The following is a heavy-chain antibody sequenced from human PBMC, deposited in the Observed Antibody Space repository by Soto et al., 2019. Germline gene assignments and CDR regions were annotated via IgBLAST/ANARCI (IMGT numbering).Heavy chain of an antibody. J-gene: IGHJ4*01. Sequence: QVQLVESGGGVVQPGRSLRLSCAASGFTFSNYGMHWVRQAPGKGLEWVAVISYHGSDKYYADSVKGRFTISRDNSKNPLYLQRNSLRAEDTAVYYCAKDHLTTTVTTVGYWGQEPWSPSPQ. V-gene: IGHV3-30*18. CDR3: AKDHLTTTVTTVGY. CDR1: GFTFSNYG. CDR2: ISYHGSDK. D-gene: IGHD4-17*01.